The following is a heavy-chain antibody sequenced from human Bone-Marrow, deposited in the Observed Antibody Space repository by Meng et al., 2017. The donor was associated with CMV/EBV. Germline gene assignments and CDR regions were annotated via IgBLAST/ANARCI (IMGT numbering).Heavy chain of an antibody. D-gene: IGHD2-2*01. Sequence: ASGFTFDDYGRCWVREAPGKGLGWVSGINWNGGSTGYADSVKRRFTISRDNAKNSLYLQINSLRAEDTALYYCARDGVVVVPAAPDYWGQGTLVTVSS. J-gene: IGHJ4*02. CDR1: GFTFDDYG. CDR3: ARDGVVVVPAAPDY. V-gene: IGHV3-20*03. CDR2: INWNGGST.